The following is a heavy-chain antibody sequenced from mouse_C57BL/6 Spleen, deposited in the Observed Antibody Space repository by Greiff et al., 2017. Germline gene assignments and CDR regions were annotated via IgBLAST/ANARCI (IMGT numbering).Heavy chain of an antibody. J-gene: IGHJ1*03. CDR2: INSDGGST. V-gene: IGHV5-2*01. CDR3: AINTTVVALYWYFDV. Sequence: EVQGVESGGGLVQPGESLKLSCESNEYEFPSHDMSWVRKTPEKRLELVAAINSDGGSTYYPDTMERRFIISRDNTKKTLYLQMSSLRSEDTALYYCAINTTVVALYWYFDVWGTGTTVTVSS. D-gene: IGHD1-1*01. CDR1: EYEFPSHD.